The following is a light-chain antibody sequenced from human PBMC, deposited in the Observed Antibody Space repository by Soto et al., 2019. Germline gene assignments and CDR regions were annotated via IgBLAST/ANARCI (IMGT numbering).Light chain of an antibody. CDR1: QSVGRN. Sequence: EIVMTQSPATLSASPGERATLSCRASQSVGRNLAWYQQKPGQAPRLVIYGASTRATGIPARFSGSGSGTEFTLTISSLQSEDFAVYYCQQYNNRPPRTLGQGTKVDIK. V-gene: IGKV3-15*01. CDR3: QQYNNRPPRT. J-gene: IGKJ1*01. CDR2: GAS.